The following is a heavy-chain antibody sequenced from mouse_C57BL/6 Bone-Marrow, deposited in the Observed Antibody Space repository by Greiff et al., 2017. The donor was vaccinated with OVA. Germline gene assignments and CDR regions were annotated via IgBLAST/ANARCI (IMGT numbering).Heavy chain of an antibody. CDR3: VGSYYYGSSYDY. J-gene: IGHJ2*01. CDR1: GYTFTSYW. D-gene: IGHD1-1*01. V-gene: IGHV1-55*01. Sequence: QVQLKQPGAELVKPGASVKMSCKASGYTFTSYWITWVKQRPGQGLEWIGDIYPGSGSTNYNEKFKSKATLTVDTSSSTAYMQLSSLTSEDSAVYYCVGSYYYGSSYDYWGQGTTLTVSS. CDR2: IYPGSGST.